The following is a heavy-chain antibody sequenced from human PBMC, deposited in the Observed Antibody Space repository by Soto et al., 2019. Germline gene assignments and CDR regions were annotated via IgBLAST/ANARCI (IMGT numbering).Heavy chain of an antibody. J-gene: IGHJ6*03. CDR3: AKGGSGRDYYYYYMDV. Sequence: PGGSLRLSCAASGFTFSSYAMSWVRQAPGKGLEWVSAISGSGGSTYYADSVKGRFTISRDNSKNTLYLQMNSLRAEDTAVYYCAKGGSGRDYYYYYMDVWGRGTTVTVSS. V-gene: IGHV3-23*01. D-gene: IGHD1-26*01. CDR2: ISGSGGST. CDR1: GFTFSSYA.